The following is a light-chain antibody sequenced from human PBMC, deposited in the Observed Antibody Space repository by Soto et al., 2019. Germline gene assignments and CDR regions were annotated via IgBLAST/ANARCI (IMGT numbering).Light chain of an antibody. V-gene: IGKV1-39*01. Sequence: DIQMTQSPSSLSASVGDRVTVTCRASQSIDNYLNWYQQRPGQAPKLLIYVASTLQSGVPSGFSGSRSGTHFTLTISSLQPEDFATYYCQQNQDIPPTFGQGTRV. CDR1: QSIDNY. J-gene: IGKJ1*01. CDR3: QQNQDIPPT. CDR2: VAS.